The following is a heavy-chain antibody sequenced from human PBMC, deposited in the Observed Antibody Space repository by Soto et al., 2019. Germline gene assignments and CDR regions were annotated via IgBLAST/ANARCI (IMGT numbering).Heavy chain of an antibody. CDR1: GYTFTSYA. Sequence: ASGKVSCEACGYTFTSYAISWVRQAPGQGLEWMGWTSAYNGNTNYAQKLQGRVTMTTDTSTSTAYMELRSLRSDDTAVYFCARHPPPDAYSGQRTLVTVSS. J-gene: IGHJ1*01. CDR2: TSAYNGNT. CDR3: ARHPPPDAY. V-gene: IGHV1-18*01.